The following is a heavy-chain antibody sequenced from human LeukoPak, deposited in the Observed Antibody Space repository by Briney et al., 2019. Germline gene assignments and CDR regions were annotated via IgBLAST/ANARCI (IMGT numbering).Heavy chain of an antibody. CDR3: ARETKGFLEIFDY. CDR2: IYYSGAT. V-gene: IGHV4-31*03. CDR1: GGSISSGGYY. D-gene: IGHD3-3*01. J-gene: IGHJ4*02. Sequence: SETLSLTCTVSGGSISSGGYYWSWIRQHPGKGLEWIGNIYYSGATSYNPSLKSRLTISVDTSKNQFSLNLSSVTAADTAVYYCARETKGFLEIFDYWGQGTLVTVSS.